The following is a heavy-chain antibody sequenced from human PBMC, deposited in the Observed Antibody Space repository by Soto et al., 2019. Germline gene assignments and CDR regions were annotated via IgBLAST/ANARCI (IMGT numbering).Heavy chain of an antibody. D-gene: IGHD5-12*01. CDR2: IYWDGDK. V-gene: IGHV2-5*02. CDR1: GFSLSTSGVS. CDR3: VQTHKWIRFDY. J-gene: IGHJ4*02. Sequence: SGATLVNPTQTLTLTCTFSGFSLSTSGVSMGWIRQPPGKALEWLALIYWDGDKRYSPSLKSRLTIVKDTSKNQVVLIMTNMNSVHSATSSCVQTHKWIRFDYGGQGTLDPASS.